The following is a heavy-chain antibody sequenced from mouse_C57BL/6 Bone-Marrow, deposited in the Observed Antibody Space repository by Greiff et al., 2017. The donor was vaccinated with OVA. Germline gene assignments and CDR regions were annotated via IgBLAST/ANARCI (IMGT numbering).Heavy chain of an antibody. CDR1: GFSLSTSGMG. V-gene: IGHV8-12*01. Sequence: QVTLKECGPGILQSSQTLSLTCSFSGFSLSTSGMGVSWIRQPSGKGLEWLAHIYWDDDKRYNPSLKSRLTISKDTSSNQVFLKITSVDTADTATYYCARRTDGYIFFDYWGQGTTLTVSS. CDR2: IYWDDDK. D-gene: IGHD2-3*01. J-gene: IGHJ2*01. CDR3: ARRTDGYIFFDY.